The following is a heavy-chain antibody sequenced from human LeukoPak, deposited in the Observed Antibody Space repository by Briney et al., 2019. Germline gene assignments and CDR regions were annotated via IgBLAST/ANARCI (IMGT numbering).Heavy chain of an antibody. CDR1: GGTFSSYG. CDR3: AKDRVGCSTSCYRGYYNYYYGMDV. J-gene: IGHJ6*02. D-gene: IGHD2-2*02. CDR2: ISYDGSNK. Sequence: SCKASGGTFSSYGMHWVRQAPGKGLEWVAVISYDGSNKYYADSVKGRFTISRDNSKNTLYLQMNSLRAEDTAVYYCAKDRVGCSTSCYRGYYNYYYGMDVWGQGTTVTVSS. V-gene: IGHV3-30*18.